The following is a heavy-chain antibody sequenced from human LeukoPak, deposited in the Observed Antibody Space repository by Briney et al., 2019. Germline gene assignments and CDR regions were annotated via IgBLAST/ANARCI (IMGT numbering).Heavy chain of an antibody. V-gene: IGHV3-48*04. J-gene: IGHJ3*01. CDR1: GFTFSDYS. D-gene: IGHD6-25*01. CDR2: FSSRSGSIT. CDR3: ARRGIDAFDF. Sequence: GGSLRLSCEAPGFTFSDYSMNWVRQAPGKGPEWVSYFSSRSGSITHYADSVKGRFTISRDNAKNSLYLQMNSVRAEDTAVYYCARRGIDAFDFWGQGTVVTVSS.